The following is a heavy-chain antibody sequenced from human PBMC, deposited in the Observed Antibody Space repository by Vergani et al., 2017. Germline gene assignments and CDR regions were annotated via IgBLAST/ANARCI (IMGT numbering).Heavy chain of an antibody. V-gene: IGHV3-21*01. CDR3: ARGALRDFDWLPTGPDY. CDR2: ISSSSSYI. CDR1: GFTFSSYS. J-gene: IGHJ4*02. D-gene: IGHD3-9*01. Sequence: EVQLVESGGGLVKRGGSLRLSCAASGFTFSSYSMNWVRQAPGKGLEWVSSISSSSSYIHYSDSLKGRFTISRDNAKSSLYLQMNSLRAEDTAVYYCARGALRDFDWLPTGPDYWGQGTLVTVSS.